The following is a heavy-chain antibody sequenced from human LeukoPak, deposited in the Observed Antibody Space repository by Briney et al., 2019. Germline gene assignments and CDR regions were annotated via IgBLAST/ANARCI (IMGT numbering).Heavy chain of an antibody. Sequence: VASVKVSCKASGYTFTSYDINWVRQATGQGLEWMGWMNPNSGNTGYAQKFQGRVTMTRNTSISTAYMELSSLRSEDTAVYYCARGLIAAAGTGDYYYMDVWGKGTTVTVSS. V-gene: IGHV1-8*01. D-gene: IGHD6-13*01. J-gene: IGHJ6*03. CDR1: GYTFTSYD. CDR2: MNPNSGNT. CDR3: ARGLIAAAGTGDYYYMDV.